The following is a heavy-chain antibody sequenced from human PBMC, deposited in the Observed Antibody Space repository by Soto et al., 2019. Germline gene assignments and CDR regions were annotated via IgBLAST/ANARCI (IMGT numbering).Heavy chain of an antibody. CDR3: AAADDYVWGSYRYTLGAFDI. CDR1: GFTFTSSA. J-gene: IGHJ3*02. CDR2: IVVGSGNT. D-gene: IGHD3-16*02. Sequence: SVKVSCKASGFTFTSSAVQWVRQARGQRLEWIGWIVVGSGNTNYAQKFQERVTITRDMSTSTAYMELSSLRSEGTAVYYCAAADDYVWGSYRYTLGAFDIWGQGTMVTVSS. V-gene: IGHV1-58*01.